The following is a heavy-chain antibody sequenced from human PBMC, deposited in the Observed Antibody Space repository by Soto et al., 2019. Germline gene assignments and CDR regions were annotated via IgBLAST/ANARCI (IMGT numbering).Heavy chain of an antibody. D-gene: IGHD3-9*01. V-gene: IGHV3-30-3*01. CDR3: ARASRYYDILAGGMDV. CDR2: ISYDGSNK. Sequence: QVQLVESGGGVVQPGRSLRLSCAASGFTFSSYAMHWVRQAPGKGLEWVAVISYDGSNKYYADSVKGRFTISRDNSKNTLYRQMNSLRAEDTAVYYCARASRYYDILAGGMDVWGQGTTVTVSS. CDR1: GFTFSSYA. J-gene: IGHJ6*02.